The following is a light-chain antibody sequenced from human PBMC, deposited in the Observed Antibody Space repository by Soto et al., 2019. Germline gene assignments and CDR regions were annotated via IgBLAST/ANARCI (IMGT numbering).Light chain of an antibody. CDR3: SSYVGSNNFYV. J-gene: IGLJ1*01. CDR1: SSDVGDYNH. V-gene: IGLV2-8*01. Sequence: QSVLAQPPSASGSPGQSVTVSCTGTSSDVGDYNHVSWYQQHPGKAPKLLIYEVSKRPSGVPDRFSGSKSGNTASLTVSGLQAEDEADYYCSSYVGSNNFYVFGTGTKVTVL. CDR2: EVS.